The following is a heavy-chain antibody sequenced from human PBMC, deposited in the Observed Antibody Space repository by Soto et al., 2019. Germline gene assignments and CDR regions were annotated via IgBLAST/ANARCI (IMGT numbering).Heavy chain of an antibody. CDR1: GGTFSSYT. D-gene: IGHD2-15*01. V-gene: IGHV1-69*04. J-gene: IGHJ3*02. Sequence: SVKVSCKASGGTFSSYTISWVRQAPGQGLEWMGRIIPILGIANYAQKFQGRVTITADKSTSTAYMELSSLRSEDTAVYYCARDIVVVVAANGAFDIWGQGTMVTVSS. CDR2: IIPILGIA. CDR3: ARDIVVVVAANGAFDI.